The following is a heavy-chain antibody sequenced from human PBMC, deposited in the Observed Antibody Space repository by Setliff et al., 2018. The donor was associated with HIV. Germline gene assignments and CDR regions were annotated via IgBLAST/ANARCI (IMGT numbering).Heavy chain of an antibody. CDR2: IYSDGST. Sequence: GESLTLSCAASGFTVSGSYMSWVRQAPGKGLEWVSTIYSDGSTYHADSVKGRFTLSRDNSKNALYLQMNSLTPEDTAVYYCAKPRLYNSALENWGQGTLVTVSS. CDR1: GFTVSGSY. V-gene: IGHV3-66*02. D-gene: IGHD1-1*01. J-gene: IGHJ4*02. CDR3: AKPRLYNSALEN.